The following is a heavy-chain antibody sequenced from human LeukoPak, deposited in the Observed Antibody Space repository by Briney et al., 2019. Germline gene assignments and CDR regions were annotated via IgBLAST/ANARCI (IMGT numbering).Heavy chain of an antibody. CDR2: IYPGDSDT. V-gene: IGHV5-51*01. D-gene: IGHD5-18*01. CDR1: GYSFTSYW. CDR3: ARRGYSYGYHYYYYMDV. Sequence: GESLKTSCKGSGYSFTSYWIGWVRQMPGKGLEWMGIIYPGDSDTRYSPSFQGQVTISADKSISTAYLQWSSLKASDTAMYYCARRGYSYGYHYYYYMDVWGKGTTVTVSS. J-gene: IGHJ6*03.